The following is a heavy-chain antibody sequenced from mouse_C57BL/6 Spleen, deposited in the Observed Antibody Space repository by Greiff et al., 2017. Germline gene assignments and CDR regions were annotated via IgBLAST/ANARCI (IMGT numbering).Heavy chain of an antibody. CDR3: ASNYGSSQYYWDD. Sequence: QVQLQQPGAELVRPGTSVKLSCQASGYTFTSYWMHWVKQGPGQGLEGIGGIDPSDSYTNYNQKFKGKATLTVDTSSSTAYMQLSSLTAEDSAVYDCASNYGSSQYYWDDWGQGTTLTVSS. CDR2: IDPSDSYT. V-gene: IGHV1-59*01. CDR1: GYTFTSYW. J-gene: IGHJ2*01. D-gene: IGHD1-1*01.